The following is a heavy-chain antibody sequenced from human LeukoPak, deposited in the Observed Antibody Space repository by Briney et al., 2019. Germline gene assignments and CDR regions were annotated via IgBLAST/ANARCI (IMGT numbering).Heavy chain of an antibody. J-gene: IGHJ4*02. Sequence: SETLSLTCTVSGVSINTYYWSWIRQPPGKGLEWIGYIYSSGSTKYNPSLKSRVAISIDTSENQFSLQLTSVTAEDTAVYYCAREWQRELVDFWGQGILVTVSS. V-gene: IGHV4-59*01. CDR3: AREWQRELVDF. D-gene: IGHD6-25*01. CDR1: GVSINTYY. CDR2: IYSSGST.